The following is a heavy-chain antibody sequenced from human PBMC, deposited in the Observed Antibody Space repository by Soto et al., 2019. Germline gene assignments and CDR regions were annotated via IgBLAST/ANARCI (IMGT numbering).Heavy chain of an antibody. CDR2: VSGSGGST. V-gene: IGHV3-23*01. J-gene: IGHJ3*02. CDR3: AKAMVRGVIIKGTPFDI. CDR1: GFTFSDYG. Sequence: GGSLRLSCAASGFTFSDYGMSWVRQAPGKGLEWVSGVSGSGGSTYHADSVKGRFTISRDNSKNTLYLQMNNLRAEDAAVYHCAKAMVRGVIIKGTPFDIWGQGPMVTVSS. D-gene: IGHD3-10*01.